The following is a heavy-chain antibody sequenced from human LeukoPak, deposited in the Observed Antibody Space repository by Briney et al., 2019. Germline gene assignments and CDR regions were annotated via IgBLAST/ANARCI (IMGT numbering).Heavy chain of an antibody. V-gene: IGHV4-4*07. CDR2: IYPSGST. CDR1: GGSISSYY. Sequence: SETLSLTCTVSGGSISSYYWSRIRQPAGKGMEWIGRIYPSGSTNYNPSLESRVTMSVDTSKNQFSLKLSSVTAADTAVYYCARDRGNSWYFDSWGQGTLVTVSS. D-gene: IGHD6-13*01. J-gene: IGHJ4*02. CDR3: ARDRGNSWYFDS.